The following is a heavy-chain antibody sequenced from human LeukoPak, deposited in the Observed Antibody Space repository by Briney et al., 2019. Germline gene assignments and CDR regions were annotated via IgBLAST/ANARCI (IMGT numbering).Heavy chain of an antibody. CDR2: ISGSGGST. Sequence: AGGSLRLSCAASGFTFSSYAMSWVRQAPGKGLEWVSAISGSGGSTYYADSVKGRFTISRDNSKSTLYMQMNSLRAEDTAVYYCAKAWAAAGTFASWGQGTLVTVSS. D-gene: IGHD6-13*01. CDR3: AKAWAAAGTFAS. V-gene: IGHV3-23*01. CDR1: GFTFSSYA. J-gene: IGHJ4*02.